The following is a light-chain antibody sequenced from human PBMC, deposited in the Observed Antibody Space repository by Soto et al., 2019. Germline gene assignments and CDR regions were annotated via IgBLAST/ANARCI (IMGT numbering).Light chain of an antibody. CDR3: QQLNSYIT. CDR1: QNIDNH. CDR2: AAS. V-gene: IGKV1-9*01. J-gene: IGKJ5*01. Sequence: DIQLTQSPSSLSASVGDSVSISCRASQNIDNHLNWYRQRSGEAPEVLIYAASALRDGVSSRFSGSGSGTEFTLTISSLQPEDFATYYCQQLNSYITFGQGTRLEIK.